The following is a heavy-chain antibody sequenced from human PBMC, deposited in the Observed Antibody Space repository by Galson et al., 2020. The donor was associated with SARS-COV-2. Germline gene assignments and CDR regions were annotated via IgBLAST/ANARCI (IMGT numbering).Heavy chain of an antibody. CDR1: GGTISSYY. D-gene: IGHD3-3*01. J-gene: IGHJ5*02. V-gene: IGHV4-59*08. CDR2: IYYSGST. Sequence: SENLSLTCTVSGGTISSYYWSWIRQPPGKGLEWIGYIYYSGSTNYNPTLKSRVTISVDTSKNQFSLKLSSVTAADTAVYYCARTRGTILGVVMIPGWFDPWGQGTLVTVSS. CDR3: ARTRGTILGVVMIPGWFDP.